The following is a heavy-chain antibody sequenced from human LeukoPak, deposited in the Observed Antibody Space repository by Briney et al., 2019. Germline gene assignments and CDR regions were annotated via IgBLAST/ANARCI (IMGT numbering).Heavy chain of an antibody. V-gene: IGHV3-74*01. CDR2: IKGDGIST. CDR1: GFDFSSNW. Sequence: GGSLRLSCAASGFDFSSNWMHWVRHAPGQGLVWVSRIKGDGISTNYADSVKGRFTISRDNSKNTLFMQTNSLRPEDTAVYYCAKDGPWIQLYLDNWGQGTLVTVSS. D-gene: IGHD5-18*01. J-gene: IGHJ4*02. CDR3: AKDGPWIQLYLDN.